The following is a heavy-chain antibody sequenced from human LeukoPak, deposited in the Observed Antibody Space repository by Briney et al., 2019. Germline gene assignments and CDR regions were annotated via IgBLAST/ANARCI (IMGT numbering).Heavy chain of an antibody. CDR1: GYTFTSYD. J-gene: IGHJ6*03. V-gene: IGHV1-8*01. D-gene: IGHD3-3*01. CDR3: AGGGGSTYYDFWSGYYRRNYYYYYYMDV. Sequence: GASVKVSCKASGYTFTSYDINWVRQATGQGLEWMGWMNPNSGNTGYAQKSQGRVTMTRNTSISTAYMELSSLRSEDTAVYCCAGGGGSTYYDFWSGYYRRNYYYYYYMDVWGKGTTVTVSS. CDR2: MNPNSGNT.